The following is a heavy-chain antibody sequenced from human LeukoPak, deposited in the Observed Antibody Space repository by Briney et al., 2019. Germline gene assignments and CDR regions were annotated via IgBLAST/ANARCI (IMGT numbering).Heavy chain of an antibody. CDR3: AKDPEDGYGEGNFDY. J-gene: IGHJ4*02. Sequence: GGSLRLSCAASGFTFSSYAMSWVRQAPGKGLEWVSAISGSGGSTYYADSVKGRFTISRDNSKNTLYLQMNSLRAEDTAVYYCAKDPEDGYGEGNFDYWGQGTLVTVSS. V-gene: IGHV3-23*01. CDR1: GFTFSSYA. CDR2: ISGSGGST. D-gene: IGHD5-24*01.